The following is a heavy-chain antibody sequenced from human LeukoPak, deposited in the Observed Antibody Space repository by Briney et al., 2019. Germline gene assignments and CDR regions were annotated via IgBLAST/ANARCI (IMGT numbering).Heavy chain of an antibody. D-gene: IGHD4-17*01. CDR2: ISGSGGST. Sequence: QPGGSLRLSCAASGFTFSTYTMNWVRQAPGKGLEWVSAISGSGGSTYYADSVKGRFTISKDNSKNTLYLQMNSLRAEDTAVYYCAKVRVDYGDYYASDYWGQGTLVTVSS. V-gene: IGHV3-23*01. CDR3: AKVRVDYGDYYASDY. CDR1: GFTFSTYT. J-gene: IGHJ4*02.